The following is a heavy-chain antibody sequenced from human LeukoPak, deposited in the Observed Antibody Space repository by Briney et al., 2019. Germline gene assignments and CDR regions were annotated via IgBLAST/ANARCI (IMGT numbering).Heavy chain of an antibody. D-gene: IGHD2-15*01. CDR3: ARHIVVVSTPADWFDP. CDR1: GGSISSDSYY. V-gene: IGHV4-39*01. J-gene: IGHJ5*02. Sequence: SETLSLTCTVSGGSISSDSYYWGWIRQPPGRGLEWIGSIYYSGSTYYNPSLKSRVTISVDTSKNQFSLKLSSVSAADTAVYHCARHIVVVSTPADWFDPWGQGTLVTVSS. CDR2: IYYSGST.